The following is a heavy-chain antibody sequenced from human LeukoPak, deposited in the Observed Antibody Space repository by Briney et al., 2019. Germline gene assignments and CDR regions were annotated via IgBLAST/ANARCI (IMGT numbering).Heavy chain of an antibody. V-gene: IGHV1-2*02. CDR3: AREGTLRGVNDAFDI. J-gene: IGHJ3*02. CDR2: INPNGGGT. Sequence: ASVTVSCKASGYTFTGHFMHWVRQAAGQGLEGMGWINPNGGGTHYAQRFQGRVTMTRDTSISTAYMEVTSLRSDDTAVYYCAREGTLRGVNDAFDIWGQGTMVTVSS. CDR1: GYTFTGHF. D-gene: IGHD3-10*01.